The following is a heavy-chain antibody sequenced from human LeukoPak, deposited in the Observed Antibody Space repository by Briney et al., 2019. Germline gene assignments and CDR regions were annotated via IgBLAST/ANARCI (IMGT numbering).Heavy chain of an antibody. D-gene: IGHD2/OR15-2a*01. CDR2: ISSSSDYI. V-gene: IGHV3-21*01. CDR3: ARGKTSQNIVTRKTYNWFNP. CDR1: GFTLSSYN. Sequence: GGSLRLSCAASGFTLSSYNMNWVRQAPGKGLEWVSSISSSSDYIYYAGSVKGRFTISRDNAKNSLYLQMKSLRAEDTAVYYCARGKTSQNIVTRKTYNWFNPWGQGTLVTVSS. J-gene: IGHJ5*02.